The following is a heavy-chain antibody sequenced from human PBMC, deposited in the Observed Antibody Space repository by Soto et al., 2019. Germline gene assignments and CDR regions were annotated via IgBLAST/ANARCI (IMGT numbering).Heavy chain of an antibody. CDR2: ISAYNGNT. V-gene: IGHV1-18*04. D-gene: IGHD4-17*01. J-gene: IGHJ4*02. Sequence: ASVKVSCKASGYTFTSYGISWVRQAPGQGLEWMGWISAYNGNTNYAQKLQGRVTMTTDTSTSTAYMELRSLRSDDTAVYYCARAASSVYGDLFEYWGQGTLVIVSS. CDR3: ARAASSVYGDLFEY. CDR1: GYTFTSYG.